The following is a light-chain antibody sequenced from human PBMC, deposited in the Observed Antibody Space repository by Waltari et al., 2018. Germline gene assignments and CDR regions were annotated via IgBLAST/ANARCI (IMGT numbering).Light chain of an antibody. CDR1: QGINNY. CDR2: YTS. Sequence: DIQMTQSPSSLSASVGDRVTITCRASQGINNYLTWYQQKPGKAPKRLIYYTSSVDSGVPSRFSGSGSGTDYTLTISSLQPEDIAKYYCQQYENFPLTVGGGTKVEIK. J-gene: IGKJ4*01. V-gene: IGKV1-33*01. CDR3: QQYENFPLT.